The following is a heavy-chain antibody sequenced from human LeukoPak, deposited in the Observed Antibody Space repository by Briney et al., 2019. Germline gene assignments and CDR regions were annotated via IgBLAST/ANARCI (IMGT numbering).Heavy chain of an antibody. CDR2: ISYDGSNK. Sequence: SGGSLRLSCAASGFTFSSYGMHWVRQAPGKGLERVAVISYDGSNKYYADSVKGRFTISGDNSKNTLYLQMNSLRAEDTAVYYCAKAYYGDYGIFDYWGQGTLVTVSS. CDR3: AKAYYGDYGIFDY. J-gene: IGHJ4*02. D-gene: IGHD4-17*01. CDR1: GFTFSSYG. V-gene: IGHV3-30*18.